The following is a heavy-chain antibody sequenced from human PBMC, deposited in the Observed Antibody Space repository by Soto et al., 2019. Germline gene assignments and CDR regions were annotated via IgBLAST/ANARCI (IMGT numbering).Heavy chain of an antibody. CDR3: ARGRSSGFDY. CDR1: GDSFSTNGVA. J-gene: IGHJ4*02. CDR2: TYYRSKWYN. Sequence: QVQLQQSGPGLVKPSQTLSLTCAISGDSFSTNGVAWNWSRQSPSRGLEWLGRTYYRSKWYNDYAVSVKIRISVTAATSKTQSSLQLKSVTPEDTAVYYCARGRSSGFDYWGQGTLVTVSS. D-gene: IGHD5-12*01. V-gene: IGHV6-1*01.